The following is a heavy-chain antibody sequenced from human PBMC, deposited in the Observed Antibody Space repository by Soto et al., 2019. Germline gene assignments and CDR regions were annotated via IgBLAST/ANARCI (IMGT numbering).Heavy chain of an antibody. D-gene: IGHD3-3*01. Sequence: GGSLRLSCAASGFTFSSYGMHWVRQAPGKGLEWVAVIWYDGSNKYYADSVKGRFTISRDNSKNTLYLQMNSLRAEDTAVYYCAREQSITIFGVVYNWFDPWGQGTLVTVSS. CDR2: IWYDGSNK. V-gene: IGHV3-33*01. CDR3: AREQSITIFGVVYNWFDP. J-gene: IGHJ5*02. CDR1: GFTFSSYG.